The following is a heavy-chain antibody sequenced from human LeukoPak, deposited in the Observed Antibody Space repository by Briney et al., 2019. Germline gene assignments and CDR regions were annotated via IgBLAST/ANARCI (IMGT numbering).Heavy chain of an antibody. J-gene: IGHJ6*02. CDR1: GGTFSSYA. Sequence: SVKVSCKASGGTFSSYAISWVRQAPGQGLEWMGGIIPIFGTANYAQKFQGRVTITADESTSTAYMELGSLRSEDTAVYYCAREDLYGSTQDVWGQGTTVTVSS. D-gene: IGHD2-2*01. CDR2: IIPIFGTA. V-gene: IGHV1-69*13. CDR3: AREDLYGSTQDV.